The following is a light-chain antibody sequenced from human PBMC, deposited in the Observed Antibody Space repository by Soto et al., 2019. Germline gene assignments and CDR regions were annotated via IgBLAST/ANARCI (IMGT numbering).Light chain of an antibody. CDR2: EVN. CDR1: SSDVGGYNY. J-gene: IGLJ1*01. CDR3: SSYARSSKV. Sequence: QSALTQPPSASGAPGQSVAISCTGTSSDVGGYNYVSWYQQHPGKAPKLMIYEVNKRPSGVPDRFSGSKSGNTASLTVSGLQAEAEDYYYCSSYARSSKVFGTGTKVTVL. V-gene: IGLV2-8*01.